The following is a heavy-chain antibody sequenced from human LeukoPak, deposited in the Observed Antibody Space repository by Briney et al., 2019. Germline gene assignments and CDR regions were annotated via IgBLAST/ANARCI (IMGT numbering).Heavy chain of an antibody. J-gene: IGHJ4*02. CDR3: TSQTYVGNGRYYSDN. Sequence: QPGGCLRLACATSGFAVSTCSMSWVRQAPGRGLEWVATINNGGGTTYYADSVKGRFTVSRDNSKNTLYLQLESLRAEDTAVYSCTSQTYVGNGRYYSDNWGQGTLVTVSS. CDR1: GFAVSTCS. V-gene: IGHV3-23*01. CDR2: INNGGGTT. D-gene: IGHD3-10*01.